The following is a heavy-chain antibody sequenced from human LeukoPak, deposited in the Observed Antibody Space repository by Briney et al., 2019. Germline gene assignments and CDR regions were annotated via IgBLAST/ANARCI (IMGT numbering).Heavy chain of an antibody. Sequence: GGSLRLSCAASGFTFDDYAMHWVRKGPEKSLEWVSLINENGDIAYYGDSVRGRFTVSRDNAKNSLYLEMNSLTTEDTALYYWAKARRKPNFDYWGKGTLVTVYS. J-gene: IGHJ4*02. V-gene: IGHV3-43*02. CDR1: GFTFDDYA. CDR2: INENGDIA. CDR3: AKARRKPNFDY.